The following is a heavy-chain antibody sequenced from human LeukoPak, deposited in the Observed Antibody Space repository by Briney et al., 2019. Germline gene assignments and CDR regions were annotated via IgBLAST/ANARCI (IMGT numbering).Heavy chain of an antibody. D-gene: IGHD2-2*01. V-gene: IGHV1-18*01. Sequence: GASVKVSCKASGYTFTSYGISWVRQAPGQGLEWMGWISAYNGNTNYAQKLQGRVTMTTDTSTSTAYMELRSLRSDDTAVYYCARDLPAAAIPGWSLPGGGLVDYWGQGTLVTVSS. CDR2: ISAYNGNT. CDR3: ARDLPAAAIPGWSLPGGGLVDY. CDR1: GYTFTSYG. J-gene: IGHJ4*02.